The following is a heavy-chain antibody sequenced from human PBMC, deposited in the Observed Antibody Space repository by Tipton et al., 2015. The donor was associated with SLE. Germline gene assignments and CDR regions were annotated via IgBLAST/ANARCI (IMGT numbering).Heavy chain of an antibody. D-gene: IGHD3-10*01. CDR3: ARVGSRDQP. Sequence: TLSLTCTVSGGSISSGSYYWSWIRQPAGKGLEWIGRIYTSGSTNYNPSLKSRVTISVDTPKNQFSLKLSSVTAADTAAYYCARVGSRDQPWGQGTLVTVSS. CDR1: GGSISSGSYY. V-gene: IGHV4-61*02. CDR2: IYTSGST. J-gene: IGHJ5*02.